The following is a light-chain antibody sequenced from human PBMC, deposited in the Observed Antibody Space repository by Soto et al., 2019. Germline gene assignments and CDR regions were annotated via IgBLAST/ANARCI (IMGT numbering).Light chain of an antibody. J-gene: IGKJ5*01. Sequence: DIQMTQSPSTLSASVGDRVTITCRASQSISRWLAWYQQKPGKAPQARIYDASSLKSGVQSRFSGNGSGTEFTLTISSLQPDDFATYYCQQYNTYSTFGQGTRLEIK. CDR3: QQYNTYST. CDR1: QSISRW. V-gene: IGKV1-5*01. CDR2: DAS.